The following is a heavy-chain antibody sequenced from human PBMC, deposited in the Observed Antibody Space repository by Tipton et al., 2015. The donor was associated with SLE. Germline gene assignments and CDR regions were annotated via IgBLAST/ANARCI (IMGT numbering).Heavy chain of an antibody. CDR3: ARVFSDIVVVVAARGAFDI. D-gene: IGHD2-15*01. CDR1: GFTFSSYE. J-gene: IGHJ3*02. CDR2: ISSSGSTI. V-gene: IGHV3-48*03. Sequence: SLRLSCAASGFTFSSYEMNWARQAPGKGLEWVSYISSSGSTIYYADSVKGRFTISRDNAKNSLYLQMNSLRAEDTAVYYCARVFSDIVVVVAARGAFDIWGQGTMVTVSS.